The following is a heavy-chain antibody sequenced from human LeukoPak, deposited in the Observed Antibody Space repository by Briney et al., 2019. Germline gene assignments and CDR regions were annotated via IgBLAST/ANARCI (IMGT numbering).Heavy chain of an antibody. CDR1: GFTFSDSA. J-gene: IGHJ4*02. D-gene: IGHD2-2*01. Sequence: GGSLRPSCAASGFTFSDSAMHWVRQASGKGLEWVGRIRSKANSYETSYAASVKGRFTISRDDSKNTAYLQMDSLKTEDTAVYYCTRCNCSITSCWGQGTLVTVSS. V-gene: IGHV3-73*01. CDR2: IRSKANSYET. CDR3: TRCNCSITSC.